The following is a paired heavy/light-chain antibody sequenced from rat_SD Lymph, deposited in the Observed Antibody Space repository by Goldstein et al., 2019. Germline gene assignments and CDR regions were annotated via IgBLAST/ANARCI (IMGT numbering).Light chain of an antibody. CDR1: SSVSY. V-gene: IGKV4S18*01. Sequence: EIVLTQSPTTMAASPGEKVTLNCLASSSVSYMNWYQQKSGASPKLWIYGTSNLASGVPNRFSGSGSGTSYSLTISSMEAEDVATYYCLQLSSYPLTFGSGTKLEIK. CDR3: LQLSSYPLT. J-gene: IGKJ5*01. CDR2: GTS.
Heavy chain of an antibody. CDR1: GFTFSNAA. J-gene: IGHJ2*01. V-gene: IGHV10-5*01. CDR3: TARSYFDY. CDR2: IRTKPNNYAT. Sequence: AVQLVESGGGLVQPKESLKISCAASGFTFSNAAMYWVRQAPGKGLEWVARIRTKPNNYATYYADSVKGRFTISRDDSKSMVYLQMDNLKTEDTAMYYCTARSYFDYWGQGVMVTVSS.